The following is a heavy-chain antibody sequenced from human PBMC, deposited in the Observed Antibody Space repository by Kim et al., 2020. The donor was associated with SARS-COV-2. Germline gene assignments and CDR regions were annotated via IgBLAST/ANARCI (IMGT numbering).Heavy chain of an antibody. CDR2: ISGSGADT. D-gene: IGHD4-17*01. J-gene: IGHJ4*01. CDR1: GFTFNNYA. V-gene: IGHV3-23*01. Sequence: GGSLRLSCAASGFTFNNYAMNWVRQAPGKGLDWISSISGSGADTYYADSVRGRFTISRDNSKNTLYLQMNSLKGEDTAVYFCAKDDNGDYVRFWGQGTLVTVAS. CDR3: AKDDNGDYVRF.